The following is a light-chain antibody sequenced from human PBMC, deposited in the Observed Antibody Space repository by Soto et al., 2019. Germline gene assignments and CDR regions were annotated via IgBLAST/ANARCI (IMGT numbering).Light chain of an antibody. Sequence: DIVMTQSPDSLAVSLGERATINCKSSQSVLHSSNNKIHLAWYQQKAGQPPKLLIHWASTRESGVPDRFSGSGSGTDFTLTISNLQTEDVAVYYCQQYYNLPLTFGPGTKVDIK. V-gene: IGKV4-1*01. J-gene: IGKJ3*01. CDR3: QQYYNLPLT. CDR1: QSVLHSSNNKIH. CDR2: WAS.